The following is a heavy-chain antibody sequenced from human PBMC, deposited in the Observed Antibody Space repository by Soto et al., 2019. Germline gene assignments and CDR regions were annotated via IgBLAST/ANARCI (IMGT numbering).Heavy chain of an antibody. D-gene: IGHD6-13*01. CDR1: GGTFSSYT. CDR3: AGVGGAVLAAAGPLDY. Sequence: QVQLVQSGAEVKKPGSSVKVSCKASGGTFSSYTISWVRQAPGQGLEWMGRIIPILGIANYAQKFQGRVTITAEKSTSTAYMELSSLRSEDTAVYYCAGVGGAVLAAAGPLDYWGQGTLVTVSS. J-gene: IGHJ4*02. CDR2: IIPILGIA. V-gene: IGHV1-69*02.